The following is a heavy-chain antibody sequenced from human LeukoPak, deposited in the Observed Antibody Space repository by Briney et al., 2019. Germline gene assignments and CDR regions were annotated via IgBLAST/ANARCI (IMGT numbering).Heavy chain of an antibody. CDR2: IHHSGST. V-gene: IGHV4-34*01. Sequence: PSETLSLTCAVYGGSFSGYYWSWIRQPPGKGLEWIGEIHHSGSTNYNPSLKSRVTISVDTSKNQFSLKLSSVTAADTAVYYCARDEPERTTISRPDDAFDIWGQGTMVTVSS. CDR1: GGSFSGYY. D-gene: IGHD3-3*01. CDR3: ARDEPERTTISRPDDAFDI. J-gene: IGHJ3*02.